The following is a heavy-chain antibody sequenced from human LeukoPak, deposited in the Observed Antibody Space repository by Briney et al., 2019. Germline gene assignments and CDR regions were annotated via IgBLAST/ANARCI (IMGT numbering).Heavy chain of an antibody. CDR3: ARGGRSYYDSSGYYYS. J-gene: IGHJ4*02. V-gene: IGHV4-34*01. Sequence: PSETLSLTCTVYGGSFSDYYWSWIRQPPGKGLEWIGEINHSGSTNYSPSLKSRVNISVDTSNNQFSLKLSSVTAADTAVYYCARGGRSYYDSSGYYYSWGQGILVTVSS. D-gene: IGHD3-22*01. CDR2: INHSGST. CDR1: GGSFSDYY.